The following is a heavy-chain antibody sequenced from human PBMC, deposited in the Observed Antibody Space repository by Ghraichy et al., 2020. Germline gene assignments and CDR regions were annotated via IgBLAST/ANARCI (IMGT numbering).Heavy chain of an antibody. D-gene: IGHD3-10*01. CDR1: GFTFSSYA. J-gene: IGHJ4*02. CDR3: APRGGSYYADDY. V-gene: IGHV3-23*01. CDR2: ISAGGGGSK. Sequence: SLRLSCAASGFTFSSYAMTWVRQAPGKGLEWVSSISAGGGGSKYYADSVKGRFTISRDNSKNTLYLQMNSLRVEDTAVYYCAPRGGSYYADDYRGQGTLVIVSS.